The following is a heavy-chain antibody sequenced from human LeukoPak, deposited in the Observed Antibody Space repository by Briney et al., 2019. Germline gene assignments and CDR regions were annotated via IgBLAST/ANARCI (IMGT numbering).Heavy chain of an antibody. CDR2: IHYSGST. J-gene: IGHJ4*02. CDR3: ARRGYSSGWYRFDY. CDR1: GGSTSSSSNY. D-gene: IGHD6-19*01. Sequence: SETLSLTCTVSGGSTSSSSNYWGWIRQPPGKGLEWIGSIHYSGSTYYNPSLKSRVSISVDTSKNQFSLKLSSVTAADTAVYYCARRGYSSGWYRFDYWGQGTLVTVSS. V-gene: IGHV4-39*01.